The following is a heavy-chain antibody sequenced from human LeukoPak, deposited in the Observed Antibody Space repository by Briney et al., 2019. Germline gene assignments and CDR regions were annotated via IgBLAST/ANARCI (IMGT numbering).Heavy chain of an antibody. CDR3: TSHYYDSSGYYYFDY. J-gene: IGHJ4*02. Sequence: GGSLRLSCAASGFTFSRYWMSWVRQAPGKGLEWVANIKQDGSEKYYVDFVKGRFTISRDNAKNSLYLQMNSLRAEDTAVYYCTSHYYDSSGYYYFDYWGQGTLVTVSS. CDR1: GFTFSRYW. V-gene: IGHV3-7*01. D-gene: IGHD3-22*01. CDR2: IKQDGSEK.